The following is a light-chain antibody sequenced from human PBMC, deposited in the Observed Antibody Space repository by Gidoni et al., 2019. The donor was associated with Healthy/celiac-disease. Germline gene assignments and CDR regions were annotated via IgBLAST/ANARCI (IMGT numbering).Light chain of an antibody. CDR3: QQRSNWSWT. CDR2: DAS. Sequence: EIVLTQSPATLSLSPRERATLSCRASQSVSSYLAWYQQKPGQAPRLLIYDASNRATGIPARFSGSGSGTDFTLTISSLEPEDFAVYYCQQRSNWSWTVXQXTKVXIK. CDR1: QSVSSY. J-gene: IGKJ1*01. V-gene: IGKV3-11*01.